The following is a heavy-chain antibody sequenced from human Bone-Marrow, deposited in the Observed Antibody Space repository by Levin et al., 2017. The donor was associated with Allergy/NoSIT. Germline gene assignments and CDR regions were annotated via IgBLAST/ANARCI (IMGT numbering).Heavy chain of an antibody. D-gene: IGHD5-12*01. CDR3: ARGYSGYEELDS. CDR1: GGSFSTYY. V-gene: IGHV4-59*08. CDR2: IYYSGTT. J-gene: IGHJ4*02. Sequence: SETLSLTCTLSGGSFSTYYWSWIRQPPGKGLEWIGYIYYSGTTNYNPSLESRVTISVDTSKRQFSLKLSSVTAADTAVYYCARGYSGYEELDSWGQGTLVTVSS.